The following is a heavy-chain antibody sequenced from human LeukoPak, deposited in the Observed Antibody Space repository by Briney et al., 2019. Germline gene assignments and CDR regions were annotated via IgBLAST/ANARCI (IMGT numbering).Heavy chain of an antibody. D-gene: IGHD5-18*01. V-gene: IGHV3-9*01. CDR2: ISWNSGSI. CDR3: AKDGSSYGPNWFDP. Sequence: HPGGSLRLSCVASGFTFDDYAMHWVRQAPGKGLEWVSGISWNSGSIGYADSVKGRFTISRDNAKNSLYLQMNSLRAEDTALYYCAKDGSSYGPNWFDPWGQGTLVTVSS. J-gene: IGHJ5*02. CDR1: GFTFDDYA.